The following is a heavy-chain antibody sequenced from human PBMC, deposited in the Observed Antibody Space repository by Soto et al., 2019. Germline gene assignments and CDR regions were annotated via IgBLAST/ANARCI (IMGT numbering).Heavy chain of an antibody. V-gene: IGHV3-23*01. D-gene: IGHD3-10*01. J-gene: IGHJ6*02. CDR1: GFTFSSYA. Sequence: PGGSLRLSCAASGFTFSSYAMSWVRQAPGKGLEWVSAISGSGGSTYYADPVKGRFTISRDNSKNTLYLQMNSLRAEDTAVYYCAKVSGYYGSGSYYGMDVWGQGTTVTVSS. CDR2: ISGSGGST. CDR3: AKVSGYYGSGSYYGMDV.